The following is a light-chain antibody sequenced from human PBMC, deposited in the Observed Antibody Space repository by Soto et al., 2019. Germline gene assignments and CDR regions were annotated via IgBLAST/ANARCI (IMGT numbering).Light chain of an antibody. CDR1: QSMTTW. CDR3: QQYGRYPWT. J-gene: IGKJ1*01. V-gene: IGKV1-5*03. CDR2: KAS. Sequence: DIQMTQSPSILSASVGDRVTITCRASQSMTTWLAWYQQKPGEAPNLLIYKASTLESGVPSRFSDSGSGTEFTLTIGSLQPEDFATYYCQQYGRYPWTFGQGTKVEIK.